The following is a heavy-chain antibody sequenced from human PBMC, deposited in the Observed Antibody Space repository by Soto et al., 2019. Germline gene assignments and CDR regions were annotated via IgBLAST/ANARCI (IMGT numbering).Heavy chain of an antibody. CDR3: AKAIFRYFDYYYMDV. CDR2: ISYNSGSI. V-gene: IGHV3-9*01. D-gene: IGHD3-3*01. J-gene: IGHJ6*03. Sequence: EVQLVESGGGLVQPGRSLRLSCAASGFTFDDYAMHWVRQAPGKGLEWVAGISYNSGSIGYADSVKGRFTISRDNAKNSLYLQMNSLRAEDTALYYCAKAIFRYFDYYYMDVWGRGTTVTVSS. CDR1: GFTFDDYA.